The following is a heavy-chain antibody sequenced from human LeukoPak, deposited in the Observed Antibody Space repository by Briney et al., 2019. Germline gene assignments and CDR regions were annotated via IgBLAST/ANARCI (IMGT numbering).Heavy chain of an antibody. J-gene: IGHJ4*02. Sequence: SETLSLTCTVSGGSISSSSYYWSWIRQSPGKGLEWIAYIYYSGSTNYNPSLKSRVTISVDTSKNQFSLKLSSVTAADTALYYCARSGGGSSWFLYFDYWGQGTLVTVSS. CDR2: IYYSGST. CDR3: ARSGGGSSWFLYFDY. D-gene: IGHD6-13*01. CDR1: GGSISSSSYY. V-gene: IGHV4-61*05.